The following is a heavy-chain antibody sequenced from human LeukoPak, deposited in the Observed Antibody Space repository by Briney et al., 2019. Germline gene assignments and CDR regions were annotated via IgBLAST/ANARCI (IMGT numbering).Heavy chain of an antibody. Sequence: ASVKVSCKASGYTFTSYCMHWVRQAPGQGLEWMGIINPSGGSTSYAQKFQGRVTMTRDTSTSTVYMELSSLRSEDTAVYYCARAVTAANFDYWGQGTLVTVSS. CDR2: INPSGGST. CDR3: ARAVTAANFDY. V-gene: IGHV1-46*01. J-gene: IGHJ4*02. D-gene: IGHD2-21*02. CDR1: GYTFTSYC.